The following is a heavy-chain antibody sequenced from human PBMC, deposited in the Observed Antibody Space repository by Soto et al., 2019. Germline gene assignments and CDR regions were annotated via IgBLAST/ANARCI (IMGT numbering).Heavy chain of an antibody. V-gene: IGHV3-33*01. CDR3: AREKVDGSGWYKVDY. Sequence: SLRLSCAASGFTFSSYGMHWVRQAPGKGLEWVAVIWYDGSNKYYADSVKGRFTISRDNSKNTLYLQMNSLRAEDTAVYYCAREKVDGSGWYKVDYWGQGTLVTVSS. CDR2: IWYDGSNK. CDR1: GFTFSSYG. J-gene: IGHJ4*02. D-gene: IGHD6-19*01.